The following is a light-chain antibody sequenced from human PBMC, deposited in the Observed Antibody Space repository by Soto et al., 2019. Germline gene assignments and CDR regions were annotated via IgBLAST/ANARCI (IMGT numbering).Light chain of an antibody. Sequence: DIQMTQSPSTLSASVGDRVTITCRASQSISSRFAWYQQNPGKAPKLLIYKASSLESGVPSRFSGSGSGTEFTLTISSLQPDDFATYYCHQYNSYPYTFGQGTKLEIK. CDR1: QSISSR. J-gene: IGKJ2*01. CDR2: KAS. V-gene: IGKV1-5*03. CDR3: HQYNSYPYT.